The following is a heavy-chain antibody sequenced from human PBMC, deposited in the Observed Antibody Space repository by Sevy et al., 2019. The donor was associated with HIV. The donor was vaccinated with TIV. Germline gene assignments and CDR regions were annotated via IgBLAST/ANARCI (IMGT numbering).Heavy chain of an antibody. V-gene: IGHV3-11*06. CDR2: ISGAGTYT. D-gene: IGHD4-17*01. CDR3: ARSRSNYGDYYFDY. CDR1: GFTYSAYY. J-gene: IGHJ4*02. Sequence: GGSLRLSCAASGFTYSAYYMTCIRQAPGKGLEWVSYISGAGTYTNYVESVKGRFTISRDNSKNSLYLQMNSLRAEDTAVYFCARSRSNYGDYYFDYWGQGILVTVSS.